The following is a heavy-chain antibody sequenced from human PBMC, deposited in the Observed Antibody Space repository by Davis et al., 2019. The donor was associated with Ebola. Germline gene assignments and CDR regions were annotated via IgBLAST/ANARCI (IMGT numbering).Heavy chain of an antibody. CDR1: GGYVTSTSYY. CDR2: IYYSGKS. J-gene: IGHJ5*02. D-gene: IGHD3-10*01. CDR3: ASSEDVGGNWFDP. V-gene: IGHV4-39*01. Sequence: MPGGSLRLSCTVAGGYVTSTSYYWSWIRQSPGKGLEWIGTIYYSGKSYHSPSLASRVTMSVDTSKNQFSLKLASVTAADTALYYCASSEDVGGNWFDPWGQGTLVTVAS.